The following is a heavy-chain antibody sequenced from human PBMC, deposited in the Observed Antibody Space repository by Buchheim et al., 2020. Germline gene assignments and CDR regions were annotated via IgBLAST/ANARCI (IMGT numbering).Heavy chain of an antibody. V-gene: IGHV3-30*18. Sequence: QVQLVESGGGVVQPGRSLRLSCAASGFTFSSYGMRWVRQAPGKGLEWVAGICDDGRNKYYAESVKGRFTISRDNSTNTLYLHMNSLRAEHTAVYYCANDSSSSSDWYFVHWGRGTL. CDR2: ICDDGRNK. D-gene: IGHD6-6*01. J-gene: IGHJ2*01. CDR1: GFTFSSYG. CDR3: ANDSSSSSDWYFVH.